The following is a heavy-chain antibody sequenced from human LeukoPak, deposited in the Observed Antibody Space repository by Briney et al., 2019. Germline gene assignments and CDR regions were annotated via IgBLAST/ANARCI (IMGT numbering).Heavy chain of an antibody. V-gene: IGHV3-23*01. CDR3: AKRGVVIRVFLVGFHKEAYYFDS. Sequence: GGSLRLSCAVSGITLSNYGMSWVRQAPGKGLEWVAGLSGSGGGTNYADSWQGRFTISRDNPKNTLYLQMNSLRAEDTAVYFCAKRGVVIRVFLVGFHKEAYYFDSWGQGALVTVSS. J-gene: IGHJ4*02. D-gene: IGHD3-10*01. CDR2: LSGSGGGT. CDR1: GITLSNYG.